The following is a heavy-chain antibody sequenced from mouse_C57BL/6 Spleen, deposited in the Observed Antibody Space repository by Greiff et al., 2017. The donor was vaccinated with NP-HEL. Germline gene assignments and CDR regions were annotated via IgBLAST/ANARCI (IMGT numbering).Heavy chain of an antibody. Sequence: QVQLKQPGTELVKPGASVKLSCKASGYTFTSYWMHWVKQRPGQGLEWIGNINPSNGGTNYNEKFKSKATLTVDQSSSTAYMQLSSLTSEDSAVYYCARKEEVYRRYFDYWGQGTTLTVSS. V-gene: IGHV1-53*01. J-gene: IGHJ2*01. D-gene: IGHD1-1*01. CDR2: INPSNGGT. CDR3: ARKEEVYRRYFDY. CDR1: GYTFTSYW.